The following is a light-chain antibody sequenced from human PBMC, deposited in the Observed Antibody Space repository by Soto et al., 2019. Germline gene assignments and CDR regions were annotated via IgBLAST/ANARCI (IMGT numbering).Light chain of an antibody. CDR1: QSISSW. Sequence: DIQMTQSPSTLSASVGDRVTITCRASQSISSWLAWYQQKPGKAPKLLIYDASSLESGLPSRFSGSGSGTEFTLTISSLQTDDFATYYCQQYNSYPWTFGQGTKVQIK. V-gene: IGKV1-5*01. J-gene: IGKJ1*01. CDR3: QQYNSYPWT. CDR2: DAS.